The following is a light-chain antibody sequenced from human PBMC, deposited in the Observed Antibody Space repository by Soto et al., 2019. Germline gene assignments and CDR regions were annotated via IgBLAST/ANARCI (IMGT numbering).Light chain of an antibody. CDR3: ASWDGSLQTWV. J-gene: IGLJ3*02. Sequence: QSALTQPPSASGTPGQRVTISCSGSSSNIGRNIVNWYQHLPGTAPKLLISTNNQRPSGVPDRFSDSRSGTSASLAISGLQSEDEADYYCASWDGSLQTWVFGGGTKVTVL. CDR2: TNN. CDR1: SSNIGRNI. V-gene: IGLV1-44*01.